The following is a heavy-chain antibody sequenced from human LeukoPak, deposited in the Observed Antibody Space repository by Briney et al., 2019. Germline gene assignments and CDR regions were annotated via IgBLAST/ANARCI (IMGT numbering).Heavy chain of an antibody. D-gene: IGHD2-15*01. Sequence: PGGSLRLSCAASGFTFSSYYMNWVRQAPGQGLEWVSSISRSTNHTYYADSLKGRFTISRDNAKNSLYLQMNSLRAEDTAVYYCARVSFADGGYFDYWGQGSLVTVSS. J-gene: IGHJ4*02. CDR1: GFTFSSYY. CDR2: ISRSTNHT. CDR3: ARVSFADGGYFDY. V-gene: IGHV3-21*01.